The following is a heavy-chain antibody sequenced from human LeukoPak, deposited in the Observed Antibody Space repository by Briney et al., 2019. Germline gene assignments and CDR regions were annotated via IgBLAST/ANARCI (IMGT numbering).Heavy chain of an antibody. CDR1: GDSIRSGYY. CDR2: IYHSGST. D-gene: IGHD6-19*01. J-gene: IGHJ4*02. CDR3: AKDLIWLAYYFDY. Sequence: PSETLSLTCIVSGDSIRSGYYWGWIRQPPGKGLEWIGSIYHSGSTYYNPSLKSRVTISVDTSKNQFSLRLTSVTAADTAVYYCAKDLIWLAYYFDYWGQGTLVTVSS. V-gene: IGHV4-38-2*02.